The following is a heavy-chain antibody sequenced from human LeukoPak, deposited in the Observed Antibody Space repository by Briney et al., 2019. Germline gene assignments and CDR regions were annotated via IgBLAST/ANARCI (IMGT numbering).Heavy chain of an antibody. CDR1: GYTFTSYD. D-gene: IGHD3-3*01. J-gene: IGHJ4*02. CDR3: ARVYYDFWSGSGALDY. Sequence: ASVTVSCKASGYTFTSYDINWVRQAPGQGLEWMGWMNPNSGNTGYAQKFQGRVTITRNTSISTAYMELRSLRSEDTAVYYCARVYYDFWSGSGALDYWGQGTLVTVSS. V-gene: IGHV1-8*03. CDR2: MNPNSGNT.